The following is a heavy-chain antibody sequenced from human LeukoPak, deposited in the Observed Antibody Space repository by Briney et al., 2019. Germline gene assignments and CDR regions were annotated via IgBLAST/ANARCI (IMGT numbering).Heavy chain of an antibody. CDR2: INPNNGDT. Sequence: GASVKVSCKASGYTFTGHYIHWVRQAPGQALEWMGWINPNNGDTTYAPRFQGRVTMTGDTPISTAYMDLTRLTSEDTAVYYCARTRGYSGYGGCDSWGQGTLVTVSS. CDR1: GYTFTGHY. V-gene: IGHV1-2*02. D-gene: IGHD5-12*01. CDR3: ARTRGYSGYGGCDS. J-gene: IGHJ4*02.